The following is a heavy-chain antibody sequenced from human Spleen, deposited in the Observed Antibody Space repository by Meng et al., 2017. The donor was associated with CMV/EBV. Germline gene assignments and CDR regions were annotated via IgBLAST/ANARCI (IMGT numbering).Heavy chain of an antibody. V-gene: IGHV3-7*01. Sequence: GGSLRLSCSASGFTFSSYWMSWVRQAPGKGLEWVANIKQDGSEKYYVDSVKGRFTISRDNAKNSLYLQMNSLRAEGTAVYYCARVRRNGGLDYWGQGTLVTVSS. CDR3: ARVRRNGGLDY. J-gene: IGHJ4*02. CDR2: IKQDGSEK. CDR1: GFTFSSYW. D-gene: IGHD2-15*01.